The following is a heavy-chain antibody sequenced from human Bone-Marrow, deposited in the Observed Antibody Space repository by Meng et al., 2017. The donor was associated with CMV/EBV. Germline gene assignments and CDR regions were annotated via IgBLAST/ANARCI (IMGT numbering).Heavy chain of an antibody. Sequence: SETLSLTCAVYGGSFSGYYWSWIRQPPGKGLEWIGAINHSGSTNYNPYLKSRVTISVDTSKNQFSLKLSSVTAADTAVYYCARGPSRITIFVYYYGMDVWGQGTTVTVSS. CDR2: INHSGST. CDR1: GGSFSGYY. CDR3: ARGPSRITIFVYYYGMDV. D-gene: IGHD3-3*01. V-gene: IGHV4-34*01. J-gene: IGHJ6*02.